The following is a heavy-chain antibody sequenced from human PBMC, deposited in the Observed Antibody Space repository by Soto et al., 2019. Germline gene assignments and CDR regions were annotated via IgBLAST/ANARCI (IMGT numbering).Heavy chain of an antibody. CDR3: ASDILESNF. CDR1: GGSISSNDYY. Sequence: QVQLQESGPGLVKPSQTLSLTCTVSGGSISSNDYYWSWIRQPPGKGLEWIGSIHYSGYTYHDPSPKSRVTISVDTSKNQFSLQLNSVTAADTAVYYCASDILESNFWGQGTLVTVSS. CDR2: IHYSGYT. D-gene: IGHD3-3*01. J-gene: IGHJ4*02. V-gene: IGHV4-30-4*01.